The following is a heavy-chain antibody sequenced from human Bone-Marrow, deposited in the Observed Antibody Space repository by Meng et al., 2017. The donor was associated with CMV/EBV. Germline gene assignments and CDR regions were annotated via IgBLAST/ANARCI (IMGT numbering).Heavy chain of an antibody. D-gene: IGHD4-23*01. CDR3: AREGGNSGFDY. V-gene: IGHV3-23*03. Sequence: GESLKISCAASGFTFSSYAMSWVRQAPGKGLEWVSVIYSGGSSTYYADSVKGRFTISRDNAKNSLYLQMNSLRAEDTAVYYCAREGGNSGFDYWGQGTLVTVSS. CDR1: GFTFSSYA. CDR2: IYSGGSST. J-gene: IGHJ4*02.